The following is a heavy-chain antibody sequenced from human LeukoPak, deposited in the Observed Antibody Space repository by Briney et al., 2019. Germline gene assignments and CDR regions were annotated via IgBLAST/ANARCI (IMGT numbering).Heavy chain of an antibody. CDR2: IMQDGSEK. V-gene: IGHV3-7*01. J-gene: IGHJ4*02. CDR3: ARAGYYDYVWGSYRNLDY. CDR1: GFTFSSYW. D-gene: IGHD3-16*02. Sequence: GGSLRLSCAASGFTFSSYWMSWVRQAPGKGLEWVANIMQDGSEKYYVDSVKGRFTISRDNAKNSLYLQMNSLRAEDTAVYYCARAGYYDYVWGSYRNLDYWGQGTLVTVSS.